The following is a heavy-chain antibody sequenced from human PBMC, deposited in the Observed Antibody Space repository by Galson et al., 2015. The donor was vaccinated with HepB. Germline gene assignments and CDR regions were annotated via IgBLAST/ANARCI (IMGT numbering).Heavy chain of an antibody. J-gene: IGHJ3*02. D-gene: IGHD2-8*01. V-gene: IGHV3-15*01. CDR3: ATSPREQIYCPDGICTNAFDI. CDR2: IKSKTDGGST. Sequence: SLRLSCAASGFTFSNAWMSWVRQAPGKGLEWVGRIKSKTDGGSTDDAAPVKGRFTISRDDSKNTLYLQMNSLKTEDTAVYYCATSPREQIYCPDGICTNAFDIWGQGTMVTVSS. CDR1: GFTFSNAW.